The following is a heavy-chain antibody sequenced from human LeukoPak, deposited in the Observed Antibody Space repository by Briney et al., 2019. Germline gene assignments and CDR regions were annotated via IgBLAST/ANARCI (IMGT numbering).Heavy chain of an antibody. CDR3: ARALSDDFWSFYQDY. Sequence: GASVKVSCKASGYIFRGYGISWVRQAPGQGLEWMGWISAYNGNTNYAQKVQGRVTLTTDTSTATAYMEMRGLISDDRAVYYCARALSDDFWSFYQDYWGQGTLLIVSP. CDR2: ISAYNGNT. J-gene: IGHJ4*02. CDR1: GYIFRGYG. D-gene: IGHD3-3*01. V-gene: IGHV1-18*01.